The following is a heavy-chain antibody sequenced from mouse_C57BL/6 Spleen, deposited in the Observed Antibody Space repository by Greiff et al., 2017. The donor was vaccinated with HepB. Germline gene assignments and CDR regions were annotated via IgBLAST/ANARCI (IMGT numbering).Heavy chain of an antibody. Sequence: QVQLQQPGAELVKPGASVKLSCKASGYTFTSYWMHWVKQRPGQGLEWIGMIHPNSGSTNYNEKFKSKATLTVDKSSSTAYMQLSSLPSEDSAVYYCARMSTYYFDYWGQGTTLTVSS. J-gene: IGHJ2*01. CDR1: GYTFTSYW. V-gene: IGHV1-64*01. D-gene: IGHD5-1*01. CDR2: IHPNSGST. CDR3: ARMSTYYFDY.